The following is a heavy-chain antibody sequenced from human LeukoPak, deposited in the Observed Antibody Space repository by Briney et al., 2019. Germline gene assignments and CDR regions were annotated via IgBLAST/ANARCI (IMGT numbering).Heavy chain of an antibody. CDR1: GFTFSSYG. Sequence: GGSLRLSCAASGFTFSSYGMHWVRQAPGKGLEWVAVIWYDGSNNDYADSVKGRFTISRDNSKNTLYLQMNSLRAEDTAVYYCAKDRKATVTTYYWGQGTLVTVSS. V-gene: IGHV3-33*06. CDR2: IWYDGSNN. D-gene: IGHD4-17*01. J-gene: IGHJ4*02. CDR3: AKDRKATVTTYY.